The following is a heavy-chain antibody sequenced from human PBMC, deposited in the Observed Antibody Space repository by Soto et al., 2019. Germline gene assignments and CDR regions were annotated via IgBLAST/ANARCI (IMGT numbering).Heavy chain of an antibody. CDR2: IYPGDSDT. Sequence: PGESLKISCKGSGYSFTSYWIGWVRQMPGKGLEWMGIIYPGDSDTRYSPSFQGQVTISADKSISTAYLQWSSLKASDTAMYYCARRPYCGGDCDSEYFQHWGQGTLVTVSS. CDR3: ARRPYCGGDCDSEYFQH. J-gene: IGHJ1*01. D-gene: IGHD2-21*02. V-gene: IGHV5-51*01. CDR1: GYSFTSYW.